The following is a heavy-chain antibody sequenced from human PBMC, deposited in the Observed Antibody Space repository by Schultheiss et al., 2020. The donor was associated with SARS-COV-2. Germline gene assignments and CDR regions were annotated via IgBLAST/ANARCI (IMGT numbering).Heavy chain of an antibody. J-gene: IGHJ4*02. CDR3: ARTLAGRQLWDS. V-gene: IGHV3-23*01. Sequence: GGSLRLSCAASGFTFGIYALTWVRQPPGKGLEWVSAISGSGDSTYYADSVKGRFTISRDNSKNTLYLQMNSLRAEDTAVYYCARTLAGRQLWDSWGQGSLVTVSS. CDR1: GFTFGIYA. D-gene: IGHD6-6*01. CDR2: ISGSGDST.